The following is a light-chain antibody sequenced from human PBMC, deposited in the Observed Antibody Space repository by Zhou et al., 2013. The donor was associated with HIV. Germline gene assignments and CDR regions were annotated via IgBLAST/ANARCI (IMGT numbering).Light chain of an antibody. Sequence: DIQMTQSPSLLSASVGDTVSITCRASQNIRSYLNWYQQKPGKAPKVLIFAASSLQSGVPSRFSGSGSGTEFTLTISSLEADDFATYYCQQYNSYWTFGQGTKVEIK. CDR1: QNIRSY. CDR3: QQYNSYWT. J-gene: IGKJ1*01. CDR2: AAS. V-gene: IGKV1-16*01.